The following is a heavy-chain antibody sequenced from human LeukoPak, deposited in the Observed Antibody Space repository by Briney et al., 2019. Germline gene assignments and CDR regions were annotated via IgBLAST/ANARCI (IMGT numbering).Heavy chain of an antibody. CDR3: ARDDEGTYGRKPVWSFDY. V-gene: IGHV1-46*01. D-gene: IGHD4-17*01. Sequence: RASVKVSCKASGYTFTSYYIHWVRQAPGQGLEWMGIINPSGGSTSYAQKFQGRVTMTRDTSTSTVYMELSSLRSEDTAVYYCARDDEGTYGRKPVWSFDYWGQGTLVTVSS. CDR2: INPSGGST. CDR1: GYTFTSYY. J-gene: IGHJ4*02.